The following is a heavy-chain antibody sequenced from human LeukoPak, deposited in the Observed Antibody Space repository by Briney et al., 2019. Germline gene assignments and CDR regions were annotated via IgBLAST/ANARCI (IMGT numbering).Heavy chain of an antibody. CDR2: ISGSGGST. D-gene: IGHD5-12*01. Sequence: GSLRLSCAASGFTFSSYAMSWVRQAPGKGLEWVSAISGSGGSTYYADSVKGRFTISRDNSKNTLYLQMNSLRAEDTAVYYCAKGYLASGSYYMDVWGKGTTVTVSS. CDR1: GFTFSSYA. CDR3: AKGYLASGSYYMDV. J-gene: IGHJ6*03. V-gene: IGHV3-23*01.